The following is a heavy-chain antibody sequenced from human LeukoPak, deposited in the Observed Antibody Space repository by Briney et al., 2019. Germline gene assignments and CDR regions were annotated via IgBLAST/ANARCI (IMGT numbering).Heavy chain of an antibody. Sequence: PSETLSRTCAVYGGSFSGYYWSWIRQPPGQGLEWIGEINHSGSTNYNPSLKSRVTISVDTSKNQFSLKLSSVTAADTAVYYCARGLFGYFDYWGQGTLVTVSS. CDR1: GGSFSGYY. D-gene: IGHD3-10*02. CDR2: INHSGST. CDR3: ARGLFGYFDY. J-gene: IGHJ4*02. V-gene: IGHV4-34*01.